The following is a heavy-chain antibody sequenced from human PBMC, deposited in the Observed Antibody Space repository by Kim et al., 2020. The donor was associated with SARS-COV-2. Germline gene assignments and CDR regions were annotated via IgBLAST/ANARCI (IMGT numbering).Heavy chain of an antibody. D-gene: IGHD2-2*01. CDR3: ARQDCSSTSCYDGIDY. CDR2: IYPGDSDT. CDR1: GYSFTSYW. V-gene: IGHV5-51*01. J-gene: IGHJ4*02. Sequence: GESLKISCKGSGYSFTSYWIGWVRQMPGKGLEWMGIIYPGDSDTRYSPSFQGQVTISADKSISTAYLQWSSLKASDTAMYYCARQDCSSTSCYDGIDYWGQGTLVTVSS.